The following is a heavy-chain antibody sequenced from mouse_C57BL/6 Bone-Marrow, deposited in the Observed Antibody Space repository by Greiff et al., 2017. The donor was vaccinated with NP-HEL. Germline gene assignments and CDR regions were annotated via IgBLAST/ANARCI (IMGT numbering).Heavy chain of an antibody. J-gene: IGHJ4*01. Sequence: VQLQQPGAELVRPGTSVKLSCKASGYTFTSYWMHWVKQRPGQGLEWIGVIDPSDSYTNYHQKFKGKATLTVDTSSSTAYMQLSSLTSEDAAVYDCASPKYYGSSYGYAMDYWGQGTSVTVSS. V-gene: IGHV1-59*01. CDR3: ASPKYYGSSYGYAMDY. CDR2: IDPSDSYT. CDR1: GYTFTSYW. D-gene: IGHD1-1*01.